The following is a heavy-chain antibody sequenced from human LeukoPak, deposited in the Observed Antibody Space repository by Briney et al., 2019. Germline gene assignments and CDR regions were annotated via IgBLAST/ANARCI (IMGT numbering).Heavy chain of an antibody. CDR1: GFTFSSYA. V-gene: IGHV3-23*01. D-gene: IGHD2-15*01. CDR3: AKDRCSGGSCYLFDY. CDR2: ISGSGGST. Sequence: PGRSLRLSCAVSGFTFSSYAMSWDRQAQGKGMERVSAISGSGGSTYYADSVKGRFTISRDNSKNTLYLQMNSLRAEDTAVYYCAKDRCSGGSCYLFDYWGQGTLVTVSS. J-gene: IGHJ4*02.